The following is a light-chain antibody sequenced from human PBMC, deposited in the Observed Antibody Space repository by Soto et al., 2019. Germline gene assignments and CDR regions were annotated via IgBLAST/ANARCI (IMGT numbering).Light chain of an antibody. Sequence: TVMTQSPATLSVSPGERATLSCRASQSISSNLAWYQQKPGQAPRLLIYGASSRATGIPARFSGSGSGTEFTLTISSLQSEDFAVYYCQQYNNWPPMYTFGQGTKLEIK. J-gene: IGKJ2*01. CDR1: QSISSN. CDR2: GAS. V-gene: IGKV3-15*01. CDR3: QQYNNWPPMYT.